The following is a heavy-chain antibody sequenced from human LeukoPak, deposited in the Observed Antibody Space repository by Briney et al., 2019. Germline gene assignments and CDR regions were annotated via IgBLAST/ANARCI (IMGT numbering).Heavy chain of an antibody. CDR1: GYTFTGYF. V-gene: IGHV1-2*02. CDR3: ARTMSYNWRIDY. J-gene: IGHJ4*02. Sequence: ASVKVSCKAPGYTFTGYFIHWVRQAPGQGLEWMGWINPNNGDTQYAQRFQDRVTMTRDTSISTAYMELSRLTSDDMAVYYCARTMSYNWRIDYWGQGTLVTVSS. D-gene: IGHD3-10*01. CDR2: INPNNGDT.